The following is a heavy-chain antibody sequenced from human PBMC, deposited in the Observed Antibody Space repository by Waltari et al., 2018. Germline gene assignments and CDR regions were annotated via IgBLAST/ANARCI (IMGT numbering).Heavy chain of an antibody. CDR1: GDSISSRHYY. J-gene: IGHJ5*02. Sequence: QLQLQESGPGLVRPSGTLSPTCTVSGDSISSRHYYWGWFRQPPGKGLEWIGTIYSSGTTYYNPSLKSRVTISIDASKNLFSLNLNSVTAADTALYYCARRSRTLYWRGWFDPWGQGTLVVVSS. CDR3: ARRSRTLYWRGWFDP. D-gene: IGHD2-15*01. CDR2: IYSSGTT. V-gene: IGHV4-39*07.